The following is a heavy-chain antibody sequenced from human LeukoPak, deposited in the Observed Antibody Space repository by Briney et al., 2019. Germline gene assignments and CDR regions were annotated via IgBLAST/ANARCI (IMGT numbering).Heavy chain of an antibody. CDR2: IKPDGSDT. D-gene: IGHD6-25*01. CDR3: ARTRLGAAYFDC. CDR1: GFTFSSNW. Sequence: PGGSLRLSCAASGFTFSSNWMTWVRQAPGQGLEWVANIKPDGSDTYYVDSVKGRFTISRDNARNSLYLQLNSLRAEDTAVYYCARTRLGAAYFDCWGQGTLVTASS. V-gene: IGHV3-7*01. J-gene: IGHJ4*02.